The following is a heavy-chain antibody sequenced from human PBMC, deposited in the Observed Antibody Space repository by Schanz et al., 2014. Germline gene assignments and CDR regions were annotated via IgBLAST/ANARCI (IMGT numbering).Heavy chain of an antibody. Sequence: DVQLVESGGGLVQPGGSLRLACAASRFTFSNYWVGWVRQAPGKGLEWVGHSRNKGHSYTSEYAASVKGRFTISRDESESSLYLQMDSLKTEDTAVYYCARRNFYDKSAAFDYWGQGSLVTVSS. CDR2: SRNKGHSYTS. D-gene: IGHD3-9*01. J-gene: IGHJ4*02. V-gene: IGHV3-72*01. CDR1: RFTFSNYW. CDR3: ARRNFYDKSAAFDY.